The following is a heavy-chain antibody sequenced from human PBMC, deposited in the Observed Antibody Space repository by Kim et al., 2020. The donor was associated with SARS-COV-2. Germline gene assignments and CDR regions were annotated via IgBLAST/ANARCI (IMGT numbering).Heavy chain of an antibody. Sequence: ASVKVSCKASGYTFTSYAMNWVRQAPGQGLEWMGWINTNTGNLTYAQGFTGRFVFSLDTSVSTAYLQISSLKAEDTAVYYCARNGPVTMTPFDPWCQGTLVTLSS. CDR3: ARNGPVTMTPFDP. J-gene: IGHJ5*02. D-gene: IGHD3-22*01. CDR1: GYTFTSYA. CDR2: INTNTGNL. V-gene: IGHV7-4-1*02.